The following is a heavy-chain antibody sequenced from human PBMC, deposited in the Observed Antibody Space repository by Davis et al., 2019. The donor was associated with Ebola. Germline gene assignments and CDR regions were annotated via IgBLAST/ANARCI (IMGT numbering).Heavy chain of an antibody. CDR3: AATGWLQLRVDY. V-gene: IGHV3-23*01. CDR1: GFTFSSYG. J-gene: IGHJ4*02. CDR2: ISGSGGST. D-gene: IGHD5-24*01. Sequence: GGSLRLSCAASGFTFSSYGMNWVREAPRKRLELFSAISGSGGSTYYADSVNGRFTISRDNSKNTLYLQINSLGAKDTTVYYCAATGWLQLRVDYWGQGTLVTVSS.